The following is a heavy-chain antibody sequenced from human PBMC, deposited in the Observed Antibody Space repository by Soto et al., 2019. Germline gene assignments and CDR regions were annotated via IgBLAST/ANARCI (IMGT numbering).Heavy chain of an antibody. Sequence: SGPTLVNPTQTLTLTCTFSGFSLSTSGMCVSWIRQPPGKALEWLARIDWDDDKYYSTSLKTRLTISKDTSKNQVVLTMTNMDPVDTATYYCARLRDGYNSDYYGMDVWGQGTTVTVSS. CDR1: GFSLSTSGMC. J-gene: IGHJ6*02. V-gene: IGHV2-70*11. CDR2: IDWDDDK. D-gene: IGHD5-12*01. CDR3: ARLRDGYNSDYYGMDV.